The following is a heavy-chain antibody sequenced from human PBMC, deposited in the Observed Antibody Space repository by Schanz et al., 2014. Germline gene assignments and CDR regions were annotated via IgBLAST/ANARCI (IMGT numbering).Heavy chain of an antibody. D-gene: IGHD3-10*01. J-gene: IGHJ4*02. V-gene: IGHV3-7*04. Sequence: EVQLVESGGGLVQPGGSLRLSCGGSGFTFSKYWMSWVRQAPGKGLEWVANIKQDGSEKYYVDAVKGRFTISRDNAKNSMYLHMKSLRGEDTAVYYCARDYYYGSGSCAYWGQGTLVTVSS. CDR1: GFTFSKYW. CDR2: IKQDGSEK. CDR3: ARDYYYGSGSCAY.